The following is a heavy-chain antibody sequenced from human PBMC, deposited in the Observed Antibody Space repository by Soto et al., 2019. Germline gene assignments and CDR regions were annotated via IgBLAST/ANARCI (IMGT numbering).Heavy chain of an antibody. CDR2: ITGNAANT. J-gene: IGHJ4*02. V-gene: IGHV3-23*01. CDR1: RSTFGGYA. D-gene: IGHD2-21*02. Sequence: GGSLRLSCSASRSTFGGYAMSWVRQAPGKGLEWVSGITGNAANTVYADSVKGRFTISRDNSKNALYLQLNSLRAEDTAVYFCAKAARDCGGDCYSYYFDSWGQGALVTVSS. CDR3: AKAARDCGGDCYSYYFDS.